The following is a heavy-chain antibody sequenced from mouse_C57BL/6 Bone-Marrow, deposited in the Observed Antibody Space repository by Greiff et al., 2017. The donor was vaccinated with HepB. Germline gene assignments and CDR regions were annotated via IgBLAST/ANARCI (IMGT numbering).Heavy chain of an antibody. CDR3: ARPYGKDYYAMDY. Sequence: EVKLMESGPGLVKPSQSLSLTCSVTGYSITSGYYWNWIRQFPGNKLEWMGYISYDGSNNYNPSLKNRISITRDTSKNQFFLKLNSVTTEDTATYYCARPYGKDYYAMDYWGQGTSATVSS. D-gene: IGHD1-1*01. CDR2: ISYDGSN. V-gene: IGHV3-6*01. CDR1: GYSITSGYY. J-gene: IGHJ4*01.